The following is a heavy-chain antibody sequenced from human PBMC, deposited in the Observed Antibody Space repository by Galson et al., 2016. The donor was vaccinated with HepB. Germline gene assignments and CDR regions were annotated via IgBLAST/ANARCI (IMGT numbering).Heavy chain of an antibody. Sequence: SLRLSCAASGFIFSNYGMNWVRQAPGKGLEWVAVIRCDGSKKYYGDSVKGRFTISRDNSKKTLYLQMNSLRAEDTAVYYCVSGVGWGVVSGDDAFDLWGQGTMVTVSS. D-gene: IGHD3-10*01. J-gene: IGHJ3*01. CDR3: VSGVGWGVVSGDDAFDL. CDR1: GFIFSNYG. V-gene: IGHV3-33*01. CDR2: IRCDGSKK.